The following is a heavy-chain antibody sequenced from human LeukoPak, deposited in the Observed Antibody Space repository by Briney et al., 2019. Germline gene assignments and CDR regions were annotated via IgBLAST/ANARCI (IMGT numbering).Heavy chain of an antibody. CDR3: ARGSRITIFRYLDY. Sequence: ASVKVSCKTSGYSFTAFYIHWVRQAPGQGLEWMGWINPNSGGTNYAQKFQGRVTMTRDTSISTAYMELSRLRSDDTAVYYCARGSRITIFRYLDYWGQGTLVTVSS. V-gene: IGHV1-2*02. CDR2: INPNSGGT. J-gene: IGHJ4*02. D-gene: IGHD3-9*01. CDR1: GYSFTAFY.